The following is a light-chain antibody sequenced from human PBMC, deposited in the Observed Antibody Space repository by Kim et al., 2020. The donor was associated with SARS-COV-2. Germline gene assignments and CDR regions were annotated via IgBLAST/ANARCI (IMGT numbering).Light chain of an antibody. J-gene: IGLJ1*01. Sequence: QSALTQPASVSGSPGQSITISCSGTSSDVGGYNFVSWYQQHPGKVPKLMIYDVSKRPSGVSNRFSGSKSGNTASLTISGLRAEDEADYYCSSYTVINTRVFGTGTKVTVL. CDR1: SSDVGGYNF. CDR2: DVS. V-gene: IGLV2-14*03. CDR3: SSYTVINTRV.